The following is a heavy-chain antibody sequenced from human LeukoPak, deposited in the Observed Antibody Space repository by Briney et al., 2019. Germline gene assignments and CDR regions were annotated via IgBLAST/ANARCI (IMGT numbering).Heavy chain of an antibody. D-gene: IGHD2-8*02. Sequence: SETLSLTCTVSGGSISSYYWSWIRQPPGKGLEWIGYIYYSGSTNYNPSLKSRVTISVDKSKNQFSLKLSSVTAADTAVYYCAITGGGGSYFDYWGQGTLVTVSS. CDR3: AITGGGGSYFDY. V-gene: IGHV4-59*12. CDR2: IYYSGST. J-gene: IGHJ4*02. CDR1: GGSISSYY.